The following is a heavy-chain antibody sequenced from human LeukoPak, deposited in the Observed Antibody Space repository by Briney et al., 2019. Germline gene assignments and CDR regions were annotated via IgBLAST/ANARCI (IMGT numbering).Heavy chain of an antibody. CDR3: ARDTINGANDY. J-gene: IGHJ4*02. Sequence: SETLSLTCTVSGGSISSYYWSWIRQPPGKGLEWIGYIYYSGSTNYNPSLKSRVTISVDTSKNQFSLKLTSVTAADTAVYYCARDTINGANDYWGRGTLVTVSS. V-gene: IGHV4-59*01. CDR1: GGSISSYY. CDR2: IYYSGST. D-gene: IGHD2-8*01.